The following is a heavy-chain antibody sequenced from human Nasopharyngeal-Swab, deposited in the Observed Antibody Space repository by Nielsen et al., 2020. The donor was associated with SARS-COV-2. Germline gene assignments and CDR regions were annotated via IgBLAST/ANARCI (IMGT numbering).Heavy chain of an antibody. CDR3: AREQRITMVRGGSGAFDI. CDR1: GGTFSSYA. J-gene: IGHJ3*02. CDR2: IIPIFGTA. V-gene: IGHV1-69*13. Sequence: SVKVSCKASGGTFSSYAISWVRQAPGQGLEWMGGIIPIFGTANYAQKFQGRVTITADESTSTAYMELSSLRSEDTAVYYCAREQRITMVRGGSGAFDIWGQGTMVTVS. D-gene: IGHD3-10*01.